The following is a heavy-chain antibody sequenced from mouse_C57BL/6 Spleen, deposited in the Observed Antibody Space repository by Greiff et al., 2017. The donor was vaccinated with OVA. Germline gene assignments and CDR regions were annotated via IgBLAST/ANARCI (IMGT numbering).Heavy chain of an antibody. J-gene: IGHJ1*03. V-gene: IGHV5-4*01. CDR3: ARDPFTTVVATYWYFDV. CDR2: ISDGGSYT. D-gene: IGHD1-1*01. Sequence: DVMLVESGGGLVKPGGSLKLSCAASGFTFSSYAMSWVCQTPEKRLEWVATISDGGSYTYYPDNVKGRVTISRDNAKNNLYLQMSHLKSEDTAMYYCARDPFTTVVATYWYFDVWGTGTTVTVSS. CDR1: GFTFSSYA.